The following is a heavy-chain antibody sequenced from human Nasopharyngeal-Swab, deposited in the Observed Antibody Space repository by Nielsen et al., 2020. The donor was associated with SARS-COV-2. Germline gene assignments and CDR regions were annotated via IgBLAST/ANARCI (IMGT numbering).Heavy chain of an antibody. J-gene: IGHJ5*02. CDR2: INHSGST. Sequence: SETLSLTCAVYGGSFSGYYWSWIRQPPGKGLEWIGEINHSGSTNYNPSLKSRVTISVDTSKNQFSLKLSSVTAAETAVYYCATGLIPQSNWFDPWGQGTLVTVSS. V-gene: IGHV4-34*01. CDR1: GGSFSGYY. CDR3: ATGLIPQSNWFDP. D-gene: IGHD2-8*01.